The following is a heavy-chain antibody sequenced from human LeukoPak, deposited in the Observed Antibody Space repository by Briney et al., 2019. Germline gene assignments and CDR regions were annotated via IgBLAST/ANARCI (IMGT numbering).Heavy chain of an antibody. V-gene: IGHV5-51*01. Sequence: GESLKISCKASGYPFTDYWVAWVRPVPGKSLEWMGLIYPGESETRYNPSFQGHVTMSVDNSINTAYLQWSSLQASDAAIYYCARGRWSVATKWFDPWGQGTLVTVSA. D-gene: IGHD4-23*01. CDR2: IYPGESET. J-gene: IGHJ5*02. CDR1: GYPFTDYW. CDR3: ARGRWSVATKWFDP.